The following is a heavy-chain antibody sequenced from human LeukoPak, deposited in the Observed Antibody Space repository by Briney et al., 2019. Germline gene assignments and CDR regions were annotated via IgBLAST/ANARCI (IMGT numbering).Heavy chain of an antibody. V-gene: IGHV3-30*04. D-gene: IGHD3-22*01. CDR1: GFTFSSYA. CDR2: ISYDGSNK. J-gene: IGHJ4*02. CDR3: ARERYHDSSGPVDY. Sequence: GGSLRLSCAASGFTFSSYAMHWVRQAPGKGLEWVAVISYDGSNKYYADSVKGRFTISRDNSKNTLYLQMNSLRAEDTAVYYCARERYHDSSGPVDYWGQGTLVTVSS.